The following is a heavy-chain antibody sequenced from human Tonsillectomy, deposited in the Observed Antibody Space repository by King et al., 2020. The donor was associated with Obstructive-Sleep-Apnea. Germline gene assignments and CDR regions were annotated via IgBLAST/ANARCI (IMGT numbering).Heavy chain of an antibody. J-gene: IGHJ4*02. D-gene: IGHD3-10*01. Sequence: EQLVQAGTVVNQQGAAVKVFCKVSGYTFSAYYVHLVRQSPGNGLEWLGYLHPKSGGKKVAQKFQGRVTMTRDTSITTAYMDLSSLTSDDTAMYYCARVEGSAATATDWGQGTLVTVSS. CDR1: GYTFSAYY. CDR3: ARVEGSAATATD. CDR2: LHPKSGGK. V-gene: IGHV1-2*02.